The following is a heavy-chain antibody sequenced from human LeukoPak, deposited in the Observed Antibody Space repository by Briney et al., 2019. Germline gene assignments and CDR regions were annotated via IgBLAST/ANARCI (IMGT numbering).Heavy chain of an antibody. J-gene: IGHJ5*02. CDR2: IYYSGST. CDR3: ATSASGWYWFDP. CDR1: GGSISRSSYY. V-gene: IGHV4-39*01. D-gene: IGHD6-19*01. Sequence: SETLSITCTVSGGSISRSSYYWGWIRQPPGKGLEWIGSIYYSGSTYYNLSLKSRVTISVDTSKSQFSLKLSSVTAADTAVYYCATSASGWYWFDPWGQGTLVTVSS.